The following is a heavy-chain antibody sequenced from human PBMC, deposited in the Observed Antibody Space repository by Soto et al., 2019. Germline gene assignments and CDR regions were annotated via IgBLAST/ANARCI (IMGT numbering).Heavy chain of an antibody. CDR2: ISGSGGST. V-gene: IGHV3-23*01. J-gene: IGHJ1*01. CDR3: AKGYYYDSSGFEYFQH. Sequence: GGSLRLSCAASGFTFSSYAMSWVRQAPGKGLEWVSAISGSGGSTYYADSVKGRFTISRDNSKNTLYLQMNSLRAEDTAVYYCAKGYYYDSSGFEYFQHWGQGTLVTVSS. D-gene: IGHD3-22*01. CDR1: GFTFSSYA.